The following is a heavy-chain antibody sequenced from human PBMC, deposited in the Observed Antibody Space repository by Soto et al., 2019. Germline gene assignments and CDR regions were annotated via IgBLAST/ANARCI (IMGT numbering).Heavy chain of an antibody. J-gene: IGHJ4*02. CDR1: GFTFSSYG. CDR2: IWYDGSNK. CDR3: ARDEPNYYDSSGFDRPFDY. Sequence: GGSLRLSCAASGFTFSSYGMHLVRQAPGKGLEWVAVIWYDGSNKYYADSVKGRFTISRDNSKNTLYLQMNSLRAEDTAVYYCARDEPNYYDSSGFDRPFDYWGQGTLVTVSS. D-gene: IGHD3-22*01. V-gene: IGHV3-33*01.